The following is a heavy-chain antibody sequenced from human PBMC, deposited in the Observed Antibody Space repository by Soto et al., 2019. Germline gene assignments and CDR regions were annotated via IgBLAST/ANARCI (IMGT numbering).Heavy chain of an antibody. D-gene: IGHD3-22*01. CDR1: GFTFSSYG. V-gene: IGHV3-33*01. J-gene: IGHJ4*02. Sequence: QVQLVESGGGVVQPGRSLRLSCAASGFTFSSYGMHWVRQAPGKGLEWVAVIWYDGSNKYYADSVKGRFTISRDNSKNTLYLQMNSLRAEDTAVYYCASGSSGYYYVYWGQGTLVTVYS. CDR2: IWYDGSNK. CDR3: ASGSSGYYYVY.